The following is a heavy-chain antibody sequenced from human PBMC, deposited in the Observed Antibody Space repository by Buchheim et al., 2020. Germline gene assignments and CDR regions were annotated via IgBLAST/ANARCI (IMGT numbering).Heavy chain of an antibody. V-gene: IGHV1-69*04. J-gene: IGHJ6*02. D-gene: IGHD2-2*01. CDR2: IIPILGIA. Sequence: QVQLVQSGAEVKKPGSSVKVSCKASGGTFSSYAISWVRQAPGQGLEWMGRIIPILGIANYAQKFQGRVTFTADKSTSTAYMELSSLRSEDTAVYYCARQYQLLRNYYYYGMDVWGQGTT. CDR1: GGTFSSYA. CDR3: ARQYQLLRNYYYYGMDV.